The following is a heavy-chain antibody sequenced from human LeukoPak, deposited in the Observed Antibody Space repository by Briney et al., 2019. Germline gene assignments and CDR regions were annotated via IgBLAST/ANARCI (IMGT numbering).Heavy chain of an antibody. Sequence: PVASVTVSCKVSGYTLTELSMHWVRQAPGQGLEWMGWINPNSGGTNYAQKFQGRVTMTRDTSISTAYMELSRLRSDDTAVYYCAREGTQQLGYSWGQGTLVTVSS. D-gene: IGHD6-13*01. J-gene: IGHJ4*02. CDR1: GYTLTELS. V-gene: IGHV1-2*02. CDR3: AREGTQQLGYS. CDR2: INPNSGGT.